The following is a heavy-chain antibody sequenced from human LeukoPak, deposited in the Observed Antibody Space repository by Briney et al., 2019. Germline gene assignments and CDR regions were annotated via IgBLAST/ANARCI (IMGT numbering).Heavy chain of an antibody. CDR3: AREVPPDGSGSPGGTIAEPYFDC. Sequence: SVTVSCKASGGTFSSYAISWVRQAPGQGLEWMGVIIPIFGTSNYAQKFQGRVTITADVSTSTAYMELGSLRSEDTAVYYCAREVPPDGSGSPGGTIAEPYFDCWGQGTLVTVSS. D-gene: IGHD3-10*01. CDR1: GGTFSSYA. CDR2: IIPIFGTS. V-gene: IGHV1-69*01. J-gene: IGHJ4*02.